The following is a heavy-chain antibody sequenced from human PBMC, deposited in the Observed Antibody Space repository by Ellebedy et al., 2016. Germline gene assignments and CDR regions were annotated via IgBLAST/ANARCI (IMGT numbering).Heavy chain of an antibody. CDR2: IYPGDSDT. CDR1: GYSFTSYW. CDR3: ARHASKMATSNAFDI. V-gene: IGHV5-51*01. Sequence: GGSLRLSCKGSGYSFTSYWIGWVRQMPGKGLEWMGIIYPGDSDTRYSPSFQGQVTISADKSISTAYLQWSSLKASDTAMYYCARHASKMATSNAFDIWGQGTMVTVSS. D-gene: IGHD5-24*01. J-gene: IGHJ3*02.